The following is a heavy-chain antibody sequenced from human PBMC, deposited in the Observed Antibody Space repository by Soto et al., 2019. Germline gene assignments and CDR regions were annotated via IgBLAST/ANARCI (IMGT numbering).Heavy chain of an antibody. CDR2: IYYSGTT. CDR3: AIQSPDYLGSVGWFDP. D-gene: IGHD1-26*01. Sequence: SQTLSLTCTVSGGSISSSSYYWVWIRQPPGTGLEWTVCIYYSGTTYYNPSLKSPFAISVAPSKNLFSLMLGSVTAADTAVYYCAIQSPDYLGSVGWFDPWCQGTLVTVSS. J-gene: IGHJ5*02. CDR1: GGSISSSSYY. V-gene: IGHV4-39*01.